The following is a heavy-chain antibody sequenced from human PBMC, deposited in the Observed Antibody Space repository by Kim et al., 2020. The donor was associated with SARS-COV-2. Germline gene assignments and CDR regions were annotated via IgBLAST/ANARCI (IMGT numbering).Heavy chain of an antibody. V-gene: IGHV3-13*01. CDR2: IGAAGDT. CDR3: ARDSGSYSFDY. CDR1: GFTFRTSA. Sequence: GGSLRLSCVASGFTFRTSAMQWVRQVAGKGLEWVSAIGAAGDTYYSGSVKGRFTISRENAKNSLYLQMNSLRTEDTAVYYCARDSGSYSFDYWGQGTLVTVSS. J-gene: IGHJ4*02. D-gene: IGHD1-26*01.